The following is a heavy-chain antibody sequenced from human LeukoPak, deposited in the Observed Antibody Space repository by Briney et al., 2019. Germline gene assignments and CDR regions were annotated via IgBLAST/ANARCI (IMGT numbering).Heavy chain of an antibody. CDR2: INPNSGGT. CDR3: ARSMVRGVIWPLYGMDV. D-gene: IGHD3-10*01. CDR1: GYTFTGYY. J-gene: IGHJ6*02. Sequence: GASVKVSCKASGYTFTGYYMHWVRQAPGQGLEWMGWINPNSGGTNYAQKFQGWVTMTRDTSISTAYMELSRLRSDDTAVYYCARSMVRGVIWPLYGMDVWGQGTTVTVSS. V-gene: IGHV1-2*04.